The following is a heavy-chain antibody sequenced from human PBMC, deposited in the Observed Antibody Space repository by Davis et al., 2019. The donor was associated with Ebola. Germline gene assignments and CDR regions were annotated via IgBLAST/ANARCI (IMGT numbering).Heavy chain of an antibody. V-gene: IGHV4-34*01. CDR1: GGSFSGYY. CDR2: INHSGST. D-gene: IGHD3-3*01. Sequence: MPSETLSLTCAVYGGSFSGYYWSWIRRPPGKGLEWIGEINHSGSTNYNPSLKSRVTISVDTSKNQFSLKLSSVTAADTAVYYCARRDDFWSGYSHFDYWGQGTLVTVSS. J-gene: IGHJ4*02. CDR3: ARRDDFWSGYSHFDY.